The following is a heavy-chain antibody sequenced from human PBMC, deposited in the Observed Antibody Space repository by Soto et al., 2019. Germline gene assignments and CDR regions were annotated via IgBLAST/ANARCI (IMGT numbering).Heavy chain of an antibody. CDR2: MSGRGGSV. J-gene: IGHJ4*02. V-gene: IGHV3-23*01. CDR3: AKTFGSNWLLDY. CDR1: GFTFSDYA. D-gene: IGHD6-13*01. Sequence: EVQLLESGGGLVQPGGSLRLSCAGSGFTFSDYAISWVRQAPGKGLEWVSAMSGRGGSVYYADSVMGRFSISRENSKNTVYLQMSSLRGEDTAIYYCAKTFGSNWLLDYWGRGTLVTVSS.